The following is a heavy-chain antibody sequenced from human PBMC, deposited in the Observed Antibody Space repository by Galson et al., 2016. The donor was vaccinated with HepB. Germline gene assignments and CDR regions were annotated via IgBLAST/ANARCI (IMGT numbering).Heavy chain of an antibody. CDR3: ARETTVAIHYYGMDV. CDR1: GFNVSDNY. Sequence: SLRLSCAASGFNVSDNYINWVRQAPGKGLEWVSVIHTGGGTFYAESVKGRFSVSRDIATNTIYLQLNSLRVEDTAVYYCARETTVAIHYYGMDVGGQGTTVTVSS. V-gene: IGHV3-66*01. D-gene: IGHD4-11*01. CDR2: IHTGGGT. J-gene: IGHJ6*02.